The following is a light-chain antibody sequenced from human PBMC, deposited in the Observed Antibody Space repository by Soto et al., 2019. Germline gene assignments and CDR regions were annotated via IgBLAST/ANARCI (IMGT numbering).Light chain of an antibody. CDR3: QQYNSYPYT. CDR2: KAS. Sequence: DIQMTQSPSTLSASIGDRVTITCRASQSISSWLAWYQQKPGKAPKLLVYKASSLESGVPARFSRSGFGTEFTLTISSLQPDDFATYYCQQYNSYPYTFGQGTKLEIK. J-gene: IGKJ2*01. CDR1: QSISSW. V-gene: IGKV1-5*03.